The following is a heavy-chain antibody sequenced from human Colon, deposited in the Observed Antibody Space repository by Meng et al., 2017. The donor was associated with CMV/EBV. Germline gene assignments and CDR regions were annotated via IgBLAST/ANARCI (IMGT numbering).Heavy chain of an antibody. V-gene: IGHV3-7*03. CDR2: IKQDGSEK. CDR1: AFTFSSYW. Sequence: GESLKISCAASAFTFSSYWMSWVRQAPGKGLEWVANIKQDGSEKYYVDSVKGRFTISRDNAKNSLYLQMNSLRAEDTAVYYCAKRRIAAAGDFQDWGQGTLVTVSS. J-gene: IGHJ1*01. CDR3: AKRRIAAAGDFQD. D-gene: IGHD6-13*01.